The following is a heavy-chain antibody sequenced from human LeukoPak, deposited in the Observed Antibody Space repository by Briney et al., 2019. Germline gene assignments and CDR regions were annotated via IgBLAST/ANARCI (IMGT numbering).Heavy chain of an antibody. Sequence: ASVRIYCKASGGTFSSCAISWLRQAPGQWLEWMGGIIPIFGTANYAQKFQGRVTITADESTSTAYMELSSLRSEDTAVYYCARAYSSSWYENWGQGTLVTVSS. V-gene: IGHV1-69*13. CDR2: IIPIFGTA. CDR1: GGTFSSCA. J-gene: IGHJ4*02. D-gene: IGHD6-13*01. CDR3: ARAYSSSWYEN.